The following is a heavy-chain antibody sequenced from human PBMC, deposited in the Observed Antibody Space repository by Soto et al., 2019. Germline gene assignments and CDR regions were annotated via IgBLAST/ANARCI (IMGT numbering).Heavy chain of an antibody. J-gene: IGHJ4*02. CDR3: ATPPDYNWNDY. CDR1: GFTFSSYA. CDR2: VSGSGGST. D-gene: IGHD1-20*01. V-gene: IGHV3-23*01. Sequence: EVQLLESGGGLVQPGGSLRLSCAASGFTFSSYAMSWVRQAPGKGLEWISAVSGSGGSTYYADSVKGRFTISRDNSKDTLYLQMNNRRAEDTAVYYCATPPDYNWNDYWGQGTLVTVSS.